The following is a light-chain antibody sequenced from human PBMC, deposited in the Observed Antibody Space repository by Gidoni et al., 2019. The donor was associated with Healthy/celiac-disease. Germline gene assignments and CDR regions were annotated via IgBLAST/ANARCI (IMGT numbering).Light chain of an antibody. V-gene: IGKV1-39*01. CDR3: QQSYTPTLT. CDR2: AAS. CDR1: QGISSY. Sequence: DIQLTQSPSSLSASVGDRVTITCRASQGISSYLNWYQQKPGKAPKLLIYAASSLQSGVPSRFSGSGSGTDFTLTISSLQPEDFATYYCQQSYTPTLTFGEGTKVEIK. J-gene: IGKJ4*01.